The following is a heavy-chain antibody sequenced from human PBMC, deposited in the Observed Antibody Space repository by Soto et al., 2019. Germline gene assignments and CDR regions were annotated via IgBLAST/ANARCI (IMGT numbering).Heavy chain of an antibody. CDR3: ARGPRGYCSGGSCYDYYYYGMDV. J-gene: IGHJ6*02. CDR1: GFTFSSYD. D-gene: IGHD2-15*01. Sequence: GSLRLSCAASGFTFSSYDMHWVRQATGKGLEWVSAIGTAGDTYYPGSVKGRFTISRENAKNSLYLQMNSLRAGDTAVYYCARGPRGYCSGGSCYDYYYYGMDVWGQGTTVTVSS. V-gene: IGHV3-13*01. CDR2: IGTAGDT.